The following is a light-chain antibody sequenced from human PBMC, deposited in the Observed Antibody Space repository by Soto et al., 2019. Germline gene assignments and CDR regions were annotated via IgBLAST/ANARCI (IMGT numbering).Light chain of an antibody. J-gene: IGKJ1*01. CDR1: QNINKY. CDR3: LQTYSLPRT. V-gene: IGKV1-39*01. Sequence: DIQMAQTPFSLSASVGDRVTIACRASQNINKYLSWYQQKLGKAPKLLIFGTSSMHSGIPARFSGSGSGREFTLTISTLQPEDFATYYCLQTYSLPRTFGQGTNV. CDR2: GTS.